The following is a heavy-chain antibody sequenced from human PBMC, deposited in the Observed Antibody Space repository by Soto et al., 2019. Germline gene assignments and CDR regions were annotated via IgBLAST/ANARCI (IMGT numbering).Heavy chain of an antibody. CDR1: GDSISTSHYY. CDR3: ARPGYDADTAYCRSLFDP. Sequence: SETLSLTCTVSGDSISTSHYYWAWIRQPPGKGLEGIGSIYKSGTTYYNPSLKSRVTMSVDTSKNHFSLKLSSVTAADTALYYCARPGYDADTAYCRSLFDPWGPGT. CDR2: IYKSGTT. D-gene: IGHD3-16*01. J-gene: IGHJ2*01. V-gene: IGHV4-39*02.